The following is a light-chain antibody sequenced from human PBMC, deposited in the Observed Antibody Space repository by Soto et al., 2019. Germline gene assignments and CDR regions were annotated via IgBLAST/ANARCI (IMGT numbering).Light chain of an antibody. CDR1: QSLLHTNGYNY. V-gene: IGKV2-28*01. Sequence: DIVMTQSPLSLPVTPGEPASISCRSSQSLLHTNGYNYLDWYVQKPGQSPHLLIYLGSNRASGGPDRFSGSGSGTDFTLKISRVEAEDVGVYYCMQTLQTRLTFGGGTKVEIK. CDR3: MQTLQTRLT. J-gene: IGKJ4*01. CDR2: LGS.